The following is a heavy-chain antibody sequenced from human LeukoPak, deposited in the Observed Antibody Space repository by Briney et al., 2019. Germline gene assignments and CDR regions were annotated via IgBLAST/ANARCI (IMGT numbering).Heavy chain of an antibody. V-gene: IGHV1-18*01. D-gene: IGHD6-13*01. CDR3: ARAQGSSWYGGGSDY. J-gene: IGHJ4*02. CDR2: ISAYNGNT. Sequence: ASVRVSCKASGDTFFTYGISWVRQAPGQGGEWMGWISAYNGNTNYAQKVQGRVTMTTDKSTSTAYMELRSLRSDDTAVYYCARAQGSSWYGGGSDYWGQGTMVTVSS. CDR1: GDTFFTYG.